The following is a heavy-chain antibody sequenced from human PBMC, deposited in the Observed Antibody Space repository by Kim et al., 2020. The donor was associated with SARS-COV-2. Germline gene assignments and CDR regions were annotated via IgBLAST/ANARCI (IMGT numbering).Heavy chain of an antibody. CDR2: IIPILGIA. J-gene: IGHJ3*02. V-gene: IGHV1-69*04. CDR3: ARIVVVAATPGVDAFDI. D-gene: IGHD2-15*01. CDR1: GGTFSSYA. Sequence: SVKVSCKASGGTFSSYAISWVRQAPGQGLEWMGRIIPILGIANYAQKFQGRFTITADKSTSTAYMELSSLRSEDTAVYYCARIVVVAATPGVDAFDIWGQGTMVTLSS.